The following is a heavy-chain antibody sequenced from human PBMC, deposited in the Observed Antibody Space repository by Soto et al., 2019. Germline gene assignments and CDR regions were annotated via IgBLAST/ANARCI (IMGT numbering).Heavy chain of an antibody. D-gene: IGHD4-17*01. J-gene: IGHJ5*02. CDR1: GYTFTSYY. V-gene: IGHV1-46*01. Sequence: GASVKVSCKASGYTFTSYYMHWVRQAPGQGLEWMGIINPSGGSTSYAQKFQGRVTMTRDTSTSTVYMELSSLRSEDTAVYYCARDSTITTVTERGPKNWFDPWGQGTLVTVSS. CDR3: ARDSTITTVTERGPKNWFDP. CDR2: INPSGGST.